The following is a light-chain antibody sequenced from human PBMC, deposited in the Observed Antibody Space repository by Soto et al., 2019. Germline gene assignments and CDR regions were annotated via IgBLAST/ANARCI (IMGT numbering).Light chain of an antibody. V-gene: IGLV1-40*01. CDR3: QSYDSSMSGVI. Sequence: QSALTQPPSVSGAPGQRVTISCTGSSSNIGAGYDVHWYLQLPGTAPNLLVYADTNRPSGVPDRFSGSKSGTSASLAITGLQAEDEADYYCQSYDSSMSGVIFGGGTKVTVL. CDR2: ADT. J-gene: IGLJ2*01. CDR1: SSNIGAGYD.